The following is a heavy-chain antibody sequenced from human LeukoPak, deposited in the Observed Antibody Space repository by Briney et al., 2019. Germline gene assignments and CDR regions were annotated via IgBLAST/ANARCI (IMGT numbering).Heavy chain of an antibody. V-gene: IGHV3-21*01. CDR3: ARAQVVEATLDAFDI. CDR2: ISSSSSYI. J-gene: IGHJ3*02. D-gene: IGHD1-26*01. CDR1: GFTFSSYS. Sequence: PGGSLRLSCAASGFTFSSYSMNWVRQAPGKGLEWVSSISSSSSYIYYADSVKGRFTISRDNAKNSLYLQMNSLRAEDTAVYYCARAQVVEATLDAFDIWGQGTMVTVSS.